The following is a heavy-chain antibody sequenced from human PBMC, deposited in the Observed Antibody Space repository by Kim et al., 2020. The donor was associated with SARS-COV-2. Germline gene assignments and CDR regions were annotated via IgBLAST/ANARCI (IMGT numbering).Heavy chain of an antibody. CDR2: INAGNGNT. CDR3: ARGHMVRGVNLDY. Sequence: ASVKVSCKASGYTFTSYAMHWVRQAPGQRLEWMGWINAGNGNTKYSQKFQGRVTITRDTSASTAYMELSSLRSEDTAVYYCARGHMVRGVNLDYWGQGTLVTVSS. V-gene: IGHV1-3*01. D-gene: IGHD3-10*01. CDR1: GYTFTSYA. J-gene: IGHJ4*02.